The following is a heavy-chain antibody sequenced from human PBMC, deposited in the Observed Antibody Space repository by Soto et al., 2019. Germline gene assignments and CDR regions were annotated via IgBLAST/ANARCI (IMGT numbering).Heavy chain of an antibody. Sequence: QAHLEQSGAELKRPGASVKVSCKASGYTFSDFDINWLRQASGQGLEWMGWMNAKSGDTFFAQRFQGKFNMTWDTSLSTAYMEVGSLTSDDTAIYYCARGNPFNYAGFDVWGQGTTVAVSS. J-gene: IGHJ6*02. CDR2: MNAKSGDT. D-gene: IGHD3-16*01. V-gene: IGHV1-8*01. CDR1: GYTFSDFD. CDR3: ARGNPFNYAGFDV.